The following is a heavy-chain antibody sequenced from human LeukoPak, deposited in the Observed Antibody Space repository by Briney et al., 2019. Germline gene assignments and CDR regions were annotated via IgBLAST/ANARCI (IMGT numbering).Heavy chain of an antibody. CDR3: ARDLQPVSTYYHDSSGYNY. V-gene: IGHV1-2*02. D-gene: IGHD3-22*01. Sequence: GASVKVSCKASGYTFTGYYMHWVRQAPGQGLEWMGWINPNSGGTNYAQKFQGRVTMTRDTSISTAYMELSRLRSDDTAVYYCARDLQPVSTYYHDSSGYNYWGQGTLVTVSS. CDR1: GYTFTGYY. J-gene: IGHJ4*02. CDR2: INPNSGGT.